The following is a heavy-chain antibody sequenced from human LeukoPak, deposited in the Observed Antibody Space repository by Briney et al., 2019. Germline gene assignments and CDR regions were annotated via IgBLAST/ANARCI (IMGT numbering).Heavy chain of an antibody. CDR3: ARDSNSGAFDI. Sequence: ASVKVSCKASGYTFTGYYMHWVRQAPGQGLEWMGWINPNSGGTNYAQKFQGRVTMTRDTSTSRVYMEVSSLRSEDTAVYYCARDSNSGAFDIWGRGTMVTVSS. V-gene: IGHV1-2*02. J-gene: IGHJ3*02. CDR1: GYTFTGYY. CDR2: INPNSGGT. D-gene: IGHD6-6*01.